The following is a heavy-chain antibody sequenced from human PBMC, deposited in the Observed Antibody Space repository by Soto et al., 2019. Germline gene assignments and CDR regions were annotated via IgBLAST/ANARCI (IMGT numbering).Heavy chain of an antibody. CDR2: MNPKSFNT. Sequence: QVQLVQSGAEVKKPGASVKVSCKASGYSFTSYDINWVRQATGQGLEWMGWMNPKSFNTGYAQKFQGRVTLTMDTSISTAYMELNNLRSEDTAVYYCTGAAASLDPWGQGTLVTVSS. CDR1: GYSFTSYD. CDR3: TGAAASLDP. J-gene: IGHJ5*02. V-gene: IGHV1-8*01. D-gene: IGHD6-25*01.